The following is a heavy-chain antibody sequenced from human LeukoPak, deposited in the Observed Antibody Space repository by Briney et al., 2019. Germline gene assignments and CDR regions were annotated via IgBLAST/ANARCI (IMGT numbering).Heavy chain of an antibody. CDR2: IYSGGST. J-gene: IGHJ4*02. CDR1: RFTVSSNY. V-gene: IGHV3-66*02. CDR3: ARDYYGNYVYCFDY. D-gene: IGHD4-11*01. Sequence: GGSLRLSCAASRFTVSSNYLSWVRQAPGKGLEWVSVIYSGGSTYYADSVKGRFTISRDNSKNTLYLQMDSLRPEDTAVYYCARDYYGNYVYCFDYWGQGTLVTVSS.